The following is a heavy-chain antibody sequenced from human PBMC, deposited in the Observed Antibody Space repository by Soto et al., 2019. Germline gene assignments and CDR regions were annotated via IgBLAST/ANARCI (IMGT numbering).Heavy chain of an antibody. D-gene: IGHD2-21*02. V-gene: IGHV4-59*01. J-gene: IGHJ4*02. CDR1: GAFISSYF. CDR3: ARMGCSGDCFTHTDS. CDR2: ISNTGNT. Sequence: SETLSLTCTVSGAFISSYFWSWIRQAPGKGLEWIGEISNTGNTKYIPSLNGRVTISVDTSKNQFSLKVRSVTAADTAVYYCARMGCSGDCFTHTDSWGQGTPVTVSS.